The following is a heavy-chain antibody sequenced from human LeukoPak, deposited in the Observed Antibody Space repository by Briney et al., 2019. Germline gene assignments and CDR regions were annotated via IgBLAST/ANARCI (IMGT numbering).Heavy chain of an antibody. CDR1: GYTFTSYG. CDR2: ISAYNGNT. CDR3: ARDRSVWFGELFSYYYYYMDV. D-gene: IGHD3-10*01. V-gene: IGHV1-18*01. Sequence: GASVKVSCKASGYTFTSYGISWVRQAPGQGLEWMGWISAYNGNTNYAQKLQGGVTMTTDTSTSTAYMELRSLRSDDTAVYYCARDRSVWFGELFSYYYYYMDVWGKGTTVTVSS. J-gene: IGHJ6*03.